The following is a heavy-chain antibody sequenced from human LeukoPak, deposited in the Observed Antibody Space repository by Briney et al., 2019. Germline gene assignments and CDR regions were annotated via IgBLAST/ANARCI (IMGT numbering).Heavy chain of an antibody. V-gene: IGHV4-39*07. Sequence: SETLSLTCTVSGASISSTSYYWGWIRQPPGKGLEWIGSTYYRGTTYYNPSLKSRVTISVDTSNNQFSLKLSSVTAADTAVYYRARVVVPGWFDPWGQGTLVTVSS. D-gene: IGHD2-15*01. CDR3: ARVVVPGWFDP. J-gene: IGHJ5*02. CDR2: TYYRGTT. CDR1: GASISSTSYY.